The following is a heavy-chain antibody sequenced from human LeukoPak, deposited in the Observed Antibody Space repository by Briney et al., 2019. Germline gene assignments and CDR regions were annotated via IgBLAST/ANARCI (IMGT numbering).Heavy chain of an antibody. V-gene: IGHV1-2*06. Sequence: EASVKVSCKASGYTFTGYYMHWVRQAPGQGLEWMGRINPNIGGTNYAQKFQGRVTMTRDTSISTAYMELSRLRSDDTAVYYCARVPRETALVDYWGQGTLVTVSS. CDR2: INPNIGGT. CDR3: ARVPRETALVDY. CDR1: GYTFTGYY. D-gene: IGHD5-18*01. J-gene: IGHJ4*02.